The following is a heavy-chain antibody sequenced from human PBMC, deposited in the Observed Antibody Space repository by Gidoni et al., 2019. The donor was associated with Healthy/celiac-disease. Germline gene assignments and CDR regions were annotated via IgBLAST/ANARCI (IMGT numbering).Heavy chain of an antibody. CDR1: GCTFSSYA. J-gene: IGHJ4*02. CDR3: ARDQGFLEDGFVAVAGSSYFDY. CDR2: IIPIFGTA. Sequence: QVQLVQSGAEVKKPGSSVKVSCKASGCTFSSYATRWVRQAPGQGLEWLGGIIPIFGTANYAQKFQGRVTITADESTSTAYMELSSLRSEDTAVYYCARDQGFLEDGFVAVAGSSYFDYWGQGTLVTVSS. D-gene: IGHD6-19*01. V-gene: IGHV1-69*01.